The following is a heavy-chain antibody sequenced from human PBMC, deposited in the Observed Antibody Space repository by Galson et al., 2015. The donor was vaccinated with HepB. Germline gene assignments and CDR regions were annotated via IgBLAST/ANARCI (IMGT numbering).Heavy chain of an antibody. D-gene: IGHD3-3*01. Sequence: SVKVSCKASGYTFTSYAMHWVRQAPGQRLGWMGWIIPGNGNTKYSQKFQGRVTITRDTSASTAYMELSSLTSEDTAVYYCARGAPSYDFWSAFDYWGQGTLVTVSS. V-gene: IGHV1-3*01. CDR1: GYTFTSYA. J-gene: IGHJ4*02. CDR3: ARGAPSYDFWSAFDY. CDR2: IIPGNGNT.